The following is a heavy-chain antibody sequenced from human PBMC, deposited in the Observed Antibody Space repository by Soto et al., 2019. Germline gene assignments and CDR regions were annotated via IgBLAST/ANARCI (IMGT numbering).Heavy chain of an antibody. D-gene: IGHD3-10*01. CDR2: ISGSSST. Sequence: EVQLVESGGGLVKPGGSLRLSCAVSGFTFSSCTMNWVRQAPGKGLEWVSSISGSSSTYYADSVKGRFTISRDNAKNSLFLQMSSVRAEDTAVYYCSREGQPVVRREYDYWGQGTLVTVSS. V-gene: IGHV3-21*01. CDR1: GFTFSSCT. CDR3: SREGQPVVRREYDY. J-gene: IGHJ4*02.